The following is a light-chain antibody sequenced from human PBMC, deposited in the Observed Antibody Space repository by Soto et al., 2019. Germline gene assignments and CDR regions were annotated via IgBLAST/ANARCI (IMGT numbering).Light chain of an antibody. Sequence: VVMTQSPLSLPVTLGQPASISCRSSQSLVYSDGNTYLNWFQQRPSQSPRRLIYKVSNRDSGVPDRFSGSGSGTDFTLKISRVEAEDVGVYYCMQGRQWPPLTLGGGNKVEIK. CDR2: KVS. V-gene: IGKV2-30*01. J-gene: IGKJ4*01. CDR1: QSLVYSDGNTY. CDR3: MQGRQWPPLT.